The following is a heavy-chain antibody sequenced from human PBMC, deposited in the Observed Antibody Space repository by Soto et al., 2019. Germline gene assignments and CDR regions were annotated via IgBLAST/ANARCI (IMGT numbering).Heavy chain of an antibody. V-gene: IGHV1-24*01. D-gene: IGHD5-12*01. CDR2: FDPEDGET. CDR3: ARGRGGYNPLDY. CDR1: GYTLTELS. J-gene: IGHJ4*02. Sequence: ASVKVSCKVSGYTLTELSMHWVRQAPGKGLEWMGGFDPEDGETIYAQKFQARVTMTEDTSTDTAYMELSSLRSEDTAVYYCARGRGGYNPLDYWGQGTLVTVSS.